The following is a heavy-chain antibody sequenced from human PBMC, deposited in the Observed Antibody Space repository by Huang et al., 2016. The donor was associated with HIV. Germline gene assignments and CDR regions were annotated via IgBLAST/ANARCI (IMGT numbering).Heavy chain of an antibody. CDR3: ARMFKYDSGGYWGNDAFDI. Sequence: QVQLQQWGAELLKPSETLSLTCAVSGGCFSGHYWTGIRQPPGRGLEWIGEISDSGSTTYNPSLKSRVTISGDTSQSQFSLKLNSVTAAYTAIYYCARMFKYDSGGYWGNDAFDIWGQGTMVTVSS. D-gene: IGHD3-22*01. CDR2: ISDSGST. CDR1: GGCFSGHY. J-gene: IGHJ3*02. V-gene: IGHV4-34*02.